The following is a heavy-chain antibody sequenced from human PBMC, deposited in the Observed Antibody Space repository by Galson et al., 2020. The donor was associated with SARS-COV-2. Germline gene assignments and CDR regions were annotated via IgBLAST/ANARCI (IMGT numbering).Heavy chain of an antibody. D-gene: IGHD3-22*01. CDR1: GGSISSGGYY. CDR2: IYYSGGT. J-gene: IGHJ3*02. V-gene: IGHV4-31*03. Sequence: SETLSLTCTVSGGSISSGGYYWSWIRQHPGKGLEWIGYIYYSGGTYYNPSLKSRVTISVDTSKNQFSLKLSSVTAADTAVYYCARVGGRITMIVVVIDAFDIWGQGTMVTVSS. CDR3: ARVGGRITMIVVVIDAFDI.